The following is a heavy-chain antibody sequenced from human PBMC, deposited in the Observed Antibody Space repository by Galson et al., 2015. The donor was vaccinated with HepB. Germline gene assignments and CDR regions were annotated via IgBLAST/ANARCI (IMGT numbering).Heavy chain of an antibody. CDR1: GYTFTSYY. CDR3: ARGGSRGYAFEDY. CDR2: MNPNSGNT. J-gene: IGHJ4*02. V-gene: IGHV1-8*02. D-gene: IGHD3-22*01. Sequence: SVKVSCKASGYTFTSYYMHWVRQAPGQGLEWMGWMNPNSGNTGYAQKFQGRVTMTRNTSISTAYMELSSLRSEDTAVYYCARGGSRGYAFEDYWGQGTLVTVSS.